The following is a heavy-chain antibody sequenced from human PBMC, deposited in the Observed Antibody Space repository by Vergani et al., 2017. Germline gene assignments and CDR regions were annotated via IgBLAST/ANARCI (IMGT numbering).Heavy chain of an antibody. V-gene: IGHV3-30*03. D-gene: IGHD1-26*01. CDR2: ISYDRNNK. Sequence: QVHLVASGGGVVQPGRSLRLSCAASGFTFSTYGMHWVRQAPGKGLEWVAVISYDRNNKEYSDSVKGRFTLSRDNPKKMLYVQMNSLRVEDTAVYYCTRAAYSDSYMYHFDSWGQGTLVTVSS. CDR3: TRAAYSDSYMYHFDS. J-gene: IGHJ4*02. CDR1: GFTFSTYG.